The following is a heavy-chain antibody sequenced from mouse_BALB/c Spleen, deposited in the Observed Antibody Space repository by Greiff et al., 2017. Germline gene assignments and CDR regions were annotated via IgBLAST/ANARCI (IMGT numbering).Heavy chain of an antibody. CDR1: GFSLTSYG. D-gene: IGHD2-4*01. V-gene: IGHV2-9*02. Sequence: QVQLQQSGPGLVAPSQSLSITCTVSGFSLTSYGVHWVRQPPGKGLEWLGVIWAGGSTNYNSALMSRLSISKDNSKSQVFLKMNSLQTDDTAMYYCARDEIYYDYDVAWFAYWGQGTLVTVSA. CDR3: ARDEIYYDYDVAWFAY. J-gene: IGHJ3*01. CDR2: IWAGGST.